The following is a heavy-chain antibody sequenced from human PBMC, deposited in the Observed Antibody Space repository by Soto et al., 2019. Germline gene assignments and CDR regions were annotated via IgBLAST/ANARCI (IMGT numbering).Heavy chain of an antibody. D-gene: IGHD3-9*01. V-gene: IGHV4-59*01. CDR1: GGSISSYY. Sequence: SETLSLTCTVSGGSISSYYWSWIRQPPGKGLEWIGYIYYSGSTNYNPSLKSRVTISVDTSKNQFSLKLSSVTAADTAVYYCAGSDLPYYDILTGYYIPLDYWGQGTLVTVSS. CDR3: AGSDLPYYDILTGYYIPLDY. J-gene: IGHJ4*02. CDR2: IYYSGST.